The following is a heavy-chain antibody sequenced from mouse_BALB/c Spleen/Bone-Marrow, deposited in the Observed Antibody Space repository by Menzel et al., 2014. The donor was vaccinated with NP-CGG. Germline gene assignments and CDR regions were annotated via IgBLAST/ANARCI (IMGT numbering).Heavy chain of an antibody. D-gene: IGHD2-3*01. Sequence: SGAELVKPGASVKLSCKASGYTFTSYWIHWVKLRPGHGLEWIGEINPSNGRTNYNEKFKNKATLTADKSSSTAYIQLSSLTSEDSAVYYCARYDGPAWFAYWGQGTLVTVS. J-gene: IGHJ3*01. V-gene: IGHV1S81*02. CDR1: GYTFTSYW. CDR2: INPSNGRT. CDR3: ARYDGPAWFAY.